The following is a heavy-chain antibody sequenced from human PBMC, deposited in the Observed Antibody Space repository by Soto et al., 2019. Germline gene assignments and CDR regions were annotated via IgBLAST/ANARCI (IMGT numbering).Heavy chain of an antibody. CDR1: GFTFSSYW. J-gene: IGHJ6*02. CDR3: ASLPGGYYYYYGMDV. V-gene: IGHV3-74*01. CDR2: INSDGSST. Sequence: GGSLRLSCAASGFTFSSYWMHWVRQAAGKGLVWVSRINSDGSSTSYADSVKGRFTISRDNAKNTLYLQMNSLRAEDTAVYYCASLPGGYYYYYGMDVWGQGTTVTVSS.